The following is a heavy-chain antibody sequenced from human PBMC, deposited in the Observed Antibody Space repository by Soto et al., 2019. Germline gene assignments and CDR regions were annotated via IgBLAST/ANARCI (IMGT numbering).Heavy chain of an antibody. CDR3: ATPEWRYCSSTSCYMRARYFQH. CDR1: GYTLTELS. V-gene: IGHV1-24*01. Sequence: ASVKVSCKVSGYTLTELSMHWVRQAPGKGLEWMGGFDPEDGETIYAQKFQGRVTMTGDTSTDTAYMELSSLRSEDTAVYYCATPEWRYCSSTSCYMRARYFQHWGQGTLVTVSS. D-gene: IGHD2-2*02. J-gene: IGHJ1*01. CDR2: FDPEDGET.